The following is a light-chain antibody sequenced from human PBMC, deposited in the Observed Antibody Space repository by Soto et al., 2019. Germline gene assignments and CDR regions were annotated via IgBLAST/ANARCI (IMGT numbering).Light chain of an antibody. J-gene: IGKJ1*01. Sequence: IVLTQSPGTLSLSPGERATLSFRASQSVSSTYLAWYQQKPGQAPRLLIYGASSRATGIPDRFSGSGSGTDFTLTISRLEPEDFAVYYCQQYGGSPLWTFGQGTKVDIK. CDR2: GAS. CDR3: QQYGGSPLWT. CDR1: QSVSSTY. V-gene: IGKV3-20*01.